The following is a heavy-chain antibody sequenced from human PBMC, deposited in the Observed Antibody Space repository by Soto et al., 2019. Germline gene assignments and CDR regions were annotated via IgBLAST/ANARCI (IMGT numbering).Heavy chain of an antibody. D-gene: IGHD1-7*01. CDR1: GYSFTSNW. V-gene: IGHV5-51*03. CDR2: IYPSDSDT. Sequence: EVQLVQSGPEVKKSGESLKISCKGSGYSFTSNWIGWVRQMPGKGLEWMGIIYPSDSDTRYSPSFQGQVTISADKSISTAYLQWSSLKASDPAMYSCARPPSGTTPFFASWGQGTLVTVSS. CDR3: ARPPSGTTPFFAS. J-gene: IGHJ4*02.